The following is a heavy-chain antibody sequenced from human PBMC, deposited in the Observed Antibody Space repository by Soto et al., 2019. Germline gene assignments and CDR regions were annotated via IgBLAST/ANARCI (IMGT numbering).Heavy chain of an antibody. Sequence: QVQLQQWGAGLLKPSETLSLTCAVYGGAFSGYYWTWIRQPPGKGLEWIGEINHSGTINFNPSLKSQFTISLDTSKKHLSLKLGSVTDAETAAYYCARADRTMVTSYSLDVWGQGTTVTVSS. V-gene: IGHV4-34*01. D-gene: IGHD4-17*01. CDR3: ARADRTMVTSYSLDV. CDR1: GGAFSGYY. J-gene: IGHJ6*02. CDR2: INHSGTI.